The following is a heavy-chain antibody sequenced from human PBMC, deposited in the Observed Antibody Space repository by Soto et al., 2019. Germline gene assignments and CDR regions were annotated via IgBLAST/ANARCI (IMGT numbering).Heavy chain of an antibody. CDR1: GFTFSSYA. D-gene: IGHD3-3*01. V-gene: IGHV3-23*01. Sequence: GGSLRLSCAASGFTFSSYAMSWVRQAPGKGLEWVSAISGSGGSTYYADSVKGRFTISRDNSKNTLYLQMNSLRAEDTAVYYCAKPPESSVVFLEWYYFDYWGQGTLVTVSS. CDR2: ISGSGGST. J-gene: IGHJ4*02. CDR3: AKPPESSVVFLEWYYFDY.